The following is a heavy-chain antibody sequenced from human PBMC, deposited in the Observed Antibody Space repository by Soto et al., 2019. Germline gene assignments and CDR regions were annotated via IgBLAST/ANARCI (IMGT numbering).Heavy chain of an antibody. CDR1: GGSISSYY. V-gene: IGHV4-59*01. D-gene: IGHD3-3*01. J-gene: IGHJ6*03. CDR2: IYYSGST. Sequence: PSETLSLTCTVSGGSISSYYWSWIRQPPGKGLEWIGYIYYSGSTNYNPSLKSRVTISVDTSKNQFSLKLSSVTAADTAVYYCARNYQFLSGNYYYYMDVWGKGTTVTVSS. CDR3: ARNYQFLSGNYYYYMDV.